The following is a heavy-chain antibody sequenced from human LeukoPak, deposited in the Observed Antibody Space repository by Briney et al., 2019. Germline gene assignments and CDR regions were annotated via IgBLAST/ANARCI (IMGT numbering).Heavy chain of an antibody. J-gene: IGHJ5*02. Sequence: SVKVSCKASGGTFSSYAISWVRQAPGQGLEWMGGIIPIFGTANYAQKFQGRVTITSDESTSTAYMELSSLRSEDTAVYYCARGGDGYETWFDPWGQGTLVTVSS. CDR2: IIPIFGTA. CDR3: ARGGDGYETWFDP. V-gene: IGHV1-69*13. D-gene: IGHD5-24*01. CDR1: GGTFSSYA.